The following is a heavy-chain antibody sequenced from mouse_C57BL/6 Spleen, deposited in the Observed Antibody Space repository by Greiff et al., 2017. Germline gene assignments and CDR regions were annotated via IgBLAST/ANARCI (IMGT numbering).Heavy chain of an antibody. D-gene: IGHD4-1*01. CDR1: GYTFTSYW. CDR3: ARERTGRDY. J-gene: IGHJ2*01. V-gene: IGHV1-59*01. Sequence: VQLQQPGAELVRPGTSVKLSCKASGYTFTSYWMHWVKQRPGQGLEWIGVIDPSDSYTNYNQKFKGKATLTVDTSSSTAYMQLSSLTSEDSAVYYCARERTGRDYWGQGTTRTVSS. CDR2: IDPSDSYT.